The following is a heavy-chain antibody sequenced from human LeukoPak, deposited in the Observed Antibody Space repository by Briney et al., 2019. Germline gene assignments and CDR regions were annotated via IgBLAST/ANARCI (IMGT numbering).Heavy chain of an antibody. V-gene: IGHV5-51*01. Sequence: GESLKISCKGSGYSFTSYWIGWVRQLPGKGLEWMGIIYPGDSDTRYSPSFQGQVTISADKSISTAYLQWSSLKASDTAMYYCARHKQANYGDYFWYYYMDVWGKGTTVTVSS. CDR2: IYPGDSDT. J-gene: IGHJ6*03. CDR1: GYSFTSYW. CDR3: ARHKQANYGDYFWYYYMDV. D-gene: IGHD4-17*01.